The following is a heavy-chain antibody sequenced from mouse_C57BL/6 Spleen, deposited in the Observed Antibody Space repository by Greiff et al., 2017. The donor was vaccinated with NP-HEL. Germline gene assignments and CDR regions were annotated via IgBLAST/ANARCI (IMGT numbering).Heavy chain of an antibody. Sequence: EVHLVESGPGLVKPSQSLSLTCSVTGYSITSGYYWNWIRQFPGNKLEWMGYISYDGSNNYNPSLQNRISITRDTSKNQFFLKLNSVTTEDTATYYCARAYGNYVDYAMDYWGQGTSVTVSS. J-gene: IGHJ4*01. V-gene: IGHV3-6*01. CDR3: ARAYGNYVDYAMDY. D-gene: IGHD2-1*01. CDR1: GYSITSGYY. CDR2: ISYDGSN.